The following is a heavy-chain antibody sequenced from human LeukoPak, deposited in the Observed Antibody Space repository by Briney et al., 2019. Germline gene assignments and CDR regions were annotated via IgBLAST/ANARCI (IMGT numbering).Heavy chain of an antibody. Sequence: GGSLRLSCAASGFTVSSNYMSWVRQAPGKGLEWVSVIYSGGSTYYADSVKGRFTISRHNSKNTLYLQMNSLRAVDTAVYYCARATVTTSSYGMDVWGQGITVTVSS. CDR3: ARATVTTSSYGMDV. D-gene: IGHD4-17*01. V-gene: IGHV3-53*04. CDR1: GFTVSSNY. CDR2: IYSGGST. J-gene: IGHJ6*02.